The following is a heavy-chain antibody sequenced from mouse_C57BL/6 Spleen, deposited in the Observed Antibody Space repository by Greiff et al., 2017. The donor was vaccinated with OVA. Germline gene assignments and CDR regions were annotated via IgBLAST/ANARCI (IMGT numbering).Heavy chain of an antibody. D-gene: IGHD2-3*01. Sequence: QVQLQQSGPGILQSSQTLSLTCSFSGFSLSTSGMGVSWIRQPSGKGLEWLAHIYWDDDKRYNPSLKSRLTISKDTSRNQVFLKITSVDTADTATYYCARRGYDGYIYAMDYWGQGTSVTVSS. CDR1: GFSLSTSGMG. J-gene: IGHJ4*01. V-gene: IGHV8-12*01. CDR3: ARRGYDGYIYAMDY. CDR2: IYWDDDK.